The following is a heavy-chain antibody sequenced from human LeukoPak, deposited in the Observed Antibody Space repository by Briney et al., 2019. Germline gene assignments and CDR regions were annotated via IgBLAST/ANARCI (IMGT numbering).Heavy chain of an antibody. Sequence: GGSLRLSCAASGFTFSSFSRHWARQAPGKGLVWVSHISGDGSDTKYADSVKGRFTISRDNAKSTMYLQMNSLRAEDTAVYYCARWTPTYGDHYYWYFDLWGRGTLVTVSA. V-gene: IGHV3-74*03. D-gene: IGHD4-17*01. CDR1: GFTFSSFS. CDR2: ISGDGSDT. J-gene: IGHJ2*01. CDR3: ARWTPTYGDHYYWYFDL.